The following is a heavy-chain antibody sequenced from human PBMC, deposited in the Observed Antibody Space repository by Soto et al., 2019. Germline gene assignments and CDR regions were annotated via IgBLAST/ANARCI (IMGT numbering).Heavy chain of an antibody. CDR3: ARGSGGYSYYGVDV. Sequence: GGSLRLSCAAPGFIFSGYAMHWVRQAPGKGLQWVALISYDGSNKYYADSVKGRFTISRDSSKNTMYLQMNSLRAEDTAVFYCARGSGGYSYYGVDVWGQGTTVTVSS. J-gene: IGHJ6*02. V-gene: IGHV3-30-3*01. CDR1: GFIFSGYA. D-gene: IGHD3-16*01. CDR2: ISYDGSNK.